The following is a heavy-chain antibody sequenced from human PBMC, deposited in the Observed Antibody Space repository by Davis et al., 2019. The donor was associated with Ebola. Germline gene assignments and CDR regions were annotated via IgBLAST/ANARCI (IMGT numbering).Heavy chain of an antibody. Sequence: GESLKISCAASGFTFSSNSMNWVRQAPGKGLEWVSFISSSSNYIYYADSVKGRFTISRDNAKNSLYLQMNSLRAEDTAVYYCARDDYWGQGTLVTVSS. J-gene: IGHJ4*02. CDR1: GFTFSSNS. V-gene: IGHV3-21*01. CDR2: ISSSSNYI. CDR3: ARDDY.